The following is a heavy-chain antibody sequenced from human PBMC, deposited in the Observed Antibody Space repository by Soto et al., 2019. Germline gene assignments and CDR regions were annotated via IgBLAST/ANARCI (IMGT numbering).Heavy chain of an antibody. D-gene: IGHD4-17*01. Sequence: ASVKVSCKASGYTFTGYYMHWVRQAPGQGLEWMGWINPNSGGTNYAQKFQGWVTMTRDTSISTAYMELSRLRSDDTAVYYCARKTTVTTGMYYYGMDVWGQGTTVTVSS. J-gene: IGHJ6*02. V-gene: IGHV1-2*04. CDR2: INPNSGGT. CDR1: GYTFTGYY. CDR3: ARKTTVTTGMYYYGMDV.